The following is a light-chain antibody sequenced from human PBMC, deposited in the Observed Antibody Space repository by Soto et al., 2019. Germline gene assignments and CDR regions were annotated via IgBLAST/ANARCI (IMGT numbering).Light chain of an antibody. V-gene: IGLV1-44*01. J-gene: IGLJ2*01. CDR1: SSNIGSAT. Sequence: QAVVTQPPSASGTPGQRVTISCSGSSSNIGSATVNWYQQLPGTAPKLLIYIDNQRPSGVPARFSGSKSGSSASLAISGLQSEDEAIYCCATWDDSLNGPLFGGGTKLTVL. CDR3: ATWDDSLNGPL. CDR2: IDN.